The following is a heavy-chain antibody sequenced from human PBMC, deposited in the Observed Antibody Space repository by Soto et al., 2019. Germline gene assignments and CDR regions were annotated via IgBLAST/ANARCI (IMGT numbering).Heavy chain of an antibody. CDR2: ISWNSGSI. CDR3: AKDMGPTVVTGEVSFDI. Sequence: EVQLVESGGGLVQPGRSLRLSCAASGFTFDDYAMHWVRQAPGKGLEWVSGISWNSGSIGYADSVKGRFTISRDNAKNSLYLQMNSLRAEDTALYYCAKDMGPTVVTGEVSFDIWGQGTMVTVSS. V-gene: IGHV3-9*01. J-gene: IGHJ3*02. CDR1: GFTFDDYA. D-gene: IGHD7-27*01.